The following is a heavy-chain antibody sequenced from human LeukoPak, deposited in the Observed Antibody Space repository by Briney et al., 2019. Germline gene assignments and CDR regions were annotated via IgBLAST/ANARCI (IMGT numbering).Heavy chain of an antibody. CDR2: IYYSGST. D-gene: IGHD5-12*01. CDR3: AGGYDQDY. Sequence: SETLSLTCTVSGGSISSYYWSWIRQPPGKGLEWIGYIYYSGSTNYNPSLKSRVTISVDTSKNQFSLKLSSVTAADTAVYYCAGGYDQDYWGQGTLVTVSS. J-gene: IGHJ4*02. V-gene: IGHV4-59*01. CDR1: GGSISSYY.